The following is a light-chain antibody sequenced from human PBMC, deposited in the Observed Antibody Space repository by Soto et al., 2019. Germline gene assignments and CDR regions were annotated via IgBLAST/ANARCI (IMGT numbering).Light chain of an antibody. CDR3: QQRNIWPIT. Sequence: EIVLTQSPATLSLSPGERATLSCRASQSVSSYLAWYQQKLGQAPRLLISDASNRATGIPARFSGSESGTDFTLTISSLEPEDFAVYYCQQRNIWPITFGQGTRLEIK. J-gene: IGKJ5*01. CDR1: QSVSSY. CDR2: DAS. V-gene: IGKV3-11*01.